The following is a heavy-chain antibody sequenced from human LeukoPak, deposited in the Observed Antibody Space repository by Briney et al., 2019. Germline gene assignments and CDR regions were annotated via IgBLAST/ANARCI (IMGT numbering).Heavy chain of an antibody. CDR3: ASIQEPTAMGWFDP. V-gene: IGHV4-30-4*08. Sequence: SETLSLTCTVSGGSISSGNYYWSWIRQPPGKGLEWIGYIYYSGSTYYNPSLKSRVTISVDTSKNQFSLKLSSVTAADTAVYYCASIQEPTAMGWFDPWGQGTLVTVSS. CDR1: GGSISSGNYY. CDR2: IYYSGST. J-gene: IGHJ5*02. D-gene: IGHD2-2*01.